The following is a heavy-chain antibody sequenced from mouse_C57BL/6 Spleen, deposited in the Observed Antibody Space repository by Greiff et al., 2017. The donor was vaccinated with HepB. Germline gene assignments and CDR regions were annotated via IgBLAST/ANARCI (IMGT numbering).Heavy chain of an antibody. D-gene: IGHD2-4*01. CDR2: INPYNGGT. CDR1: GYTFTDYY. V-gene: IGHV1-19*01. CDR3: ARNDYPLRAMDY. J-gene: IGHJ4*01. Sequence: EVQLQQSGPVLVKPGASVKMSCKASGYTFTDYYMNWVKQSHGKSLEWIGVINPYNGGTSYNQKFKGKATLTVDKSSSTAYMELNSLTSEDSAVYYCARNDYPLRAMDYWGQGTSVTVSS.